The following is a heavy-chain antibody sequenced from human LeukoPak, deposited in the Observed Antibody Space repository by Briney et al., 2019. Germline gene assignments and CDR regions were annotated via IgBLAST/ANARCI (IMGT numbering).Heavy chain of an antibody. CDR2: INPSGGST. Sequence: ASVKVSCKASGYTFTSYYMHWVRQAPGQGLEWMGIINPSGGSTSYAQKFQGRVTMTRDTSTSTVYMELSRLRSEDTAVYYCARDGDIAMVNPFYDYYYYGMDVWGQGTTVTVSS. CDR1: GYTFTSYY. D-gene: IGHD5-18*01. J-gene: IGHJ6*02. CDR3: ARDGDIAMVNPFYDYYYYGMDV. V-gene: IGHV1-46*01.